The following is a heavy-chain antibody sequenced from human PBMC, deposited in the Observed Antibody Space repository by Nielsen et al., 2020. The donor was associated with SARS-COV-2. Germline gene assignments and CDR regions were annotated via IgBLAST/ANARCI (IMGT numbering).Heavy chain of an antibody. D-gene: IGHD3-10*01. CDR3: AELWFGES. CDR2: IYSGGST. J-gene: IGHJ4*02. V-gene: IGHV3-53*01. CDR1: GFTVSSNY. Sequence: GESLKISCAASGFTVSSNYMSWVRQAPGKGLEWVSVIYSGGSTYYADSVKGRFTISRDNSKNTLYLQMNSLGAEDTAVYYCAELWFGESWGQGTLVTVSS.